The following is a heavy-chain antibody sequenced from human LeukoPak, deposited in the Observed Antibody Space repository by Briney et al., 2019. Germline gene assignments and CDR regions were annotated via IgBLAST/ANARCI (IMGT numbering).Heavy chain of an antibody. Sequence: ASVKVSCKASGYTFTSYYMHWVRQAPGQGLEWMGIINPSGGSTSYAQKFQGRVIMTRDTSTSTVYMELSSLRSEDTAVYYCQATARWYYYYGMDVWGQGTTVTVSS. D-gene: IGHD6-6*01. CDR2: INPSGGST. V-gene: IGHV1-46*01. J-gene: IGHJ6*02. CDR3: QATARWYYYYGMDV. CDR1: GYTFTSYY.